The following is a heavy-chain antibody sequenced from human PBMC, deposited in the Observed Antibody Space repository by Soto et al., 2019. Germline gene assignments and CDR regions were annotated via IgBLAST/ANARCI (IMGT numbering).Heavy chain of an antibody. Sequence: SETLSLTCTVSGASVNNDYWTWIRQSAGNGLEWIGYISYSGSINYNPSLKSRVSISVDTSKNQFYLKLSSVTAADTAVYYCASPLWFGEPAGDYWGQGTLVTVSS. V-gene: IGHV4-59*08. D-gene: IGHD3-10*01. J-gene: IGHJ4*02. CDR2: ISYSGSI. CDR1: GASVNNDY. CDR3: ASPLWFGEPAGDY.